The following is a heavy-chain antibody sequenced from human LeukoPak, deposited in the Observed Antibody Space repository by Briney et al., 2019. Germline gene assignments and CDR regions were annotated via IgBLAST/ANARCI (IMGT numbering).Heavy chain of an antibody. Sequence: GGSLRLSCAASGFIFSNYAMSRVRQAPGKGLEWVSGINNSGDRRFYADSVKGRFTISRGNSKNTLYLQMNSLRAEDTAVYYCARGWYNFDYWGQGTRVTVSS. CDR2: INNSGDRR. D-gene: IGHD6-19*01. CDR1: GFIFSNYA. J-gene: IGHJ4*02. V-gene: IGHV3-23*01. CDR3: ARGWYNFDY.